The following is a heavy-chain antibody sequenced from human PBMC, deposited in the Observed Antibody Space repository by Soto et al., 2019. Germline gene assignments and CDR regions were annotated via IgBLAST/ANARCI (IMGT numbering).Heavy chain of an antibody. D-gene: IGHD1-20*01. J-gene: IGHJ4*02. CDR1: GGSVSNDNYY. V-gene: IGHV4-61*01. CDR3: ARGNWKGDY. CDR2: IYSTGST. Sequence: QVQLQESGPGLVKPSETLSLTCTVSGGSVSNDNYYWSWIRQPPGKRLEWIWYIYSTGSTHYNPPLKSRVTISIATSKIQFSLKLRSVTAADTAVYYCARGNWKGDYCGQGTLVTVSS.